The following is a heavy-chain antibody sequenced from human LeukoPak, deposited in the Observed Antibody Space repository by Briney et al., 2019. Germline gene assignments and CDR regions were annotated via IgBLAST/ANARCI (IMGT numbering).Heavy chain of an antibody. V-gene: IGHV5-51*01. CDR2: IYPGDSDT. J-gene: IGHJ3*02. CDR1: GYSFTSYW. Sequence: GESLKISCKGSGYSFTSYWIGWVRQMPGKGLEWMGIIYPGDSDTRYSPSFQGRVTISADKSISTAYLQWSSLKASDTAMYYCARRPGYCSSTSCYQDAFDIWGQGTMVTVSS. D-gene: IGHD2-2*01. CDR3: ARRPGYCSSTSCYQDAFDI.